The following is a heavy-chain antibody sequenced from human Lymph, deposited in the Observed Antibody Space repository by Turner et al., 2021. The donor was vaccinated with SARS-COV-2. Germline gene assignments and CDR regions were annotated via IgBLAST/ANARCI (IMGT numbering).Heavy chain of an antibody. CDR2: FNPEDGKT. V-gene: IGHV1-24*01. Sequence: QVQLEQSGPEVKKPGDTVKVSCKVSGYTRTELYMHWVRQAPGKGLEWMGGFNPEDGKTIYAQKFQGRVTMTKDTSTDTAYMELSSLRSEDTAVYYCATDRSGGWPHYYYCTMDVWGQGTTVTVSS. CDR1: GYTRTELY. J-gene: IGHJ6*02. D-gene: IGHD2-15*01. CDR3: ATDRSGGWPHYYYCTMDV.